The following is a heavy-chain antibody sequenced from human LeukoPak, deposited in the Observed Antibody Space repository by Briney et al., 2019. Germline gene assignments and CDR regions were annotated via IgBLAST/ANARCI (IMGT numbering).Heavy chain of an antibody. CDR3: ARDLGQVGYCSSTSCSILTFDP. Sequence: GASVKVSCKASGGTFSSYAISRVRQAPGQGLEWMGGIIPIFGTANYAQKFQGRVTITTDESTSTAYMELSSLRSEDTAVYYCARDLGQVGYCSSTSCSILTFDPWGQGTLVTVSS. CDR1: GGTFSSYA. CDR2: IIPIFGTA. D-gene: IGHD2-2*01. J-gene: IGHJ5*02. V-gene: IGHV1-69*05.